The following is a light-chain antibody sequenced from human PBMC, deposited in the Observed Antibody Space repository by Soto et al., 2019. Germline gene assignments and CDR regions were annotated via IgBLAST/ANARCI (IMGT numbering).Light chain of an antibody. V-gene: IGKV3-20*01. J-gene: IGKJ3*01. CDR1: QVVVTAY. CDR2: GAS. CDR3: LLFRVSPT. Sequence: EIVLTQSPGTLSLSPGERATLSCRASQVVVTAYLHWYQHKPGQAPRLLISGASTRASGIPDRFSGSGVGTDFTLTINRLEPEDCSVYYCLLFRVSPTFGPGSSVHIK.